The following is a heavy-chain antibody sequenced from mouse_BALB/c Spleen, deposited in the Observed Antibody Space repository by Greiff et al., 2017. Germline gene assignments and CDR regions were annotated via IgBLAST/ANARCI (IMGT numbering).Heavy chain of an antibody. CDR1: GFNIKDYY. Sequence: EVQLQQSGAELVRPGASVKLSCKASGFNIKDYYMHWVKQRPEQGLEWIGWIDPENGNTIYDPKFQGKASITADTSSNTAYLQLSSLTSEDTAVYYCARAGYHYAMDYWGQGTSVTVSS. CDR3: ARAGYHYAMDY. V-gene: IGHV14-1*02. CDR2: IDPENGNT. D-gene: IGHD2-14*01. J-gene: IGHJ4*01.